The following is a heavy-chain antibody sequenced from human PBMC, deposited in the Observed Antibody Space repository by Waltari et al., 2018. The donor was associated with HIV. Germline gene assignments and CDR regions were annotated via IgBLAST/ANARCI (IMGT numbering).Heavy chain of an antibody. J-gene: IGHJ4*02. Sequence: EVQLVESGGGFVQPGGSLGLSCAAAGFTCGRYGMNWVRQAPGKGPEWVSYISSSGGTIYYADSVKGRFTLSRDNSKSSLYLQMNSLRDEDTAVYYCARDFPFGKTGGSYYGIYWGLGTLVTVSS. V-gene: IGHV3-48*03. CDR2: ISSSGGTI. CDR3: ARDFPFGKTGGSYYGIY. D-gene: IGHD3-10*01. CDR1: GFTCGRYG.